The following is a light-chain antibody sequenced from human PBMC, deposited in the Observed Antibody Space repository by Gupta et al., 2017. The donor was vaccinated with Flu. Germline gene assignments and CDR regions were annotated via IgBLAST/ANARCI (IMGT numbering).Light chain of an antibody. V-gene: IGKV4-1*01. J-gene: IGKJ2*03. CDR3: QHNS. CDR2: GAY. CDR1: QSVLYSSNNKNY. Sequence: DIVMTQSPDSLAVSLGERATINCKSSQSVLYSSNNKNYVAGDQQKPGQPPKLLIYGAYTREYGVNDRFSGSGSGTDCTLTSSSLQAEDGAFDDCQHNSFGQGTKLEIK.